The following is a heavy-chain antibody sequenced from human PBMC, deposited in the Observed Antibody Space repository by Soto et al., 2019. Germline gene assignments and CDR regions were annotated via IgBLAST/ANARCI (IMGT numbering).Heavy chain of an antibody. D-gene: IGHD3-9*01. CDR3: ARDITGYSGIDV. V-gene: IGHV4-31*03. Sequence: QVQLQESGPGLVKPSQTLSLTCTVSGDSIISGGYYWTWIRQHPGRGLEWIGYIYYSGTTYYNPSLQRRVLILVDTSNNQFSLNLRSVTAADTATYYCARDITGYSGIDVWGQGTTVTVSS. J-gene: IGHJ6*02. CDR1: GDSIISGGYY. CDR2: IYYSGTT.